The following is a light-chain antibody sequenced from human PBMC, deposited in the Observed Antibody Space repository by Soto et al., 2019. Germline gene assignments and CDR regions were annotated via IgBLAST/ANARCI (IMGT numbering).Light chain of an antibody. Sequence: DGLLTHSPLSLSVTVGQPASISCRSSQSLVHSSGNTFLSWFFQRPGQSPRRLIYKVFNRDSGAPDRFSGSGSGTHFTLQITRVEAEDVGVYYCMQYAHWPHSFGQGTKVDIK. J-gene: IGKJ2*03. CDR1: QSLVHSSGNTF. CDR3: MQYAHWPHS. CDR2: KVF. V-gene: IGKV2-30*02.